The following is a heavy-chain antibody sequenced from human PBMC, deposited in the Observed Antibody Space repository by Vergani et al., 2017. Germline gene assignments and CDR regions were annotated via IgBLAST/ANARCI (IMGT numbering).Heavy chain of an antibody. CDR1: GFTFDDYA. D-gene: IGHD4-17*01. J-gene: IGHJ4*02. Sequence: EVQLVESGGGLVQPGRSLRLSCAASGFTFDDYAMHWVRQAPGKGLEWVSGISWNSGSIGYADSVKGRFTISRDNAKNSLYLQRNSLRAEDTAVYYCAKDMWPELTVTTRWGQGTLVTVSS. V-gene: IGHV3-9*01. CDR3: AKDMWPELTVTTR. CDR2: ISWNSGSI.